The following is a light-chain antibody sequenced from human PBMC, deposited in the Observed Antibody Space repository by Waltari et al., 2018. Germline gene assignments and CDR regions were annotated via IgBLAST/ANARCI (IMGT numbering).Light chain of an antibody. J-gene: IGKJ2*01. V-gene: IGKV4-1*01. Sequence: DFVMTQSPDSLAVSLGERATINCRSSQSVFYTSNNKNYLAWYQQKPGQPPKLLIYLAATRLSGVPDRFSGSGSGTDFTLTISSLQAEDVAIYYCQQYYDTPGTFGQGTKLEIK. CDR3: QQYYDTPGT. CDR2: LAA. CDR1: QSVFYTSNNKNY.